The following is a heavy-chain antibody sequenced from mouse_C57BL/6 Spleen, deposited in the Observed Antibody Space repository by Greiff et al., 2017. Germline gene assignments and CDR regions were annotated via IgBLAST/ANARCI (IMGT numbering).Heavy chain of an antibody. Sequence: EVMLVKSGGGLVQPGASLRLSCAASGFTFTDYYMTWVRQPPGKAPEWLALISNKADGYTTEYTASVKGRFTISRDNSQNILYLQMNTLRAEDSATYYCVKALRGVWFAYWGQGTLVTVSA. J-gene: IGHJ3*01. CDR2: ISNKADGYTT. V-gene: IGHV7-4*01. CDR3: VKALRGVWFAY. CDR1: GFTFTDYY.